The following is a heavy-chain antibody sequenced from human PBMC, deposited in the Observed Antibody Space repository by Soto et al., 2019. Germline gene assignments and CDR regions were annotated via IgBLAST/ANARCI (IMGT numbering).Heavy chain of an antibody. CDR1: VFTFSSYC. Sequence: PGGSLRLSCEASVFTFSSYCMTWVRQAPGKGLEWVAIISHDGSNKYYVDSVKGRFTISRDNSKNTLYLQMNSLRAEDTAVYYCAKSFDAAVAGNLNWFDPWGQGTLVTVSS. J-gene: IGHJ5*02. CDR2: ISHDGSNK. D-gene: IGHD6-19*01. CDR3: AKSFDAAVAGNLNWFDP. V-gene: IGHV3-30*18.